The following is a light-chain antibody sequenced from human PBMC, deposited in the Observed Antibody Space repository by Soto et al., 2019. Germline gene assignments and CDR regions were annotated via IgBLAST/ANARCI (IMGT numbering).Light chain of an antibody. Sequence: ETVLTQSPATLSTSPGEIATLSCRASQSIGTSLAWYQHRPGQPPRLLIYDAFNRATGIPARFSGGGSGTAFTLTISSLEPEDVAVYYCQQRDSWPPFTFGGGTKVEIK. J-gene: IGKJ4*01. CDR3: QQRDSWPPFT. V-gene: IGKV3-11*01. CDR1: QSIGTS. CDR2: DAF.